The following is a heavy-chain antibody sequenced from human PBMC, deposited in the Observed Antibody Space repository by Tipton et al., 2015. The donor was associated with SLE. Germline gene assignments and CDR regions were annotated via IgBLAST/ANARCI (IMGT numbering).Heavy chain of an antibody. CDR2: INHSGST. J-gene: IGHJ4*02. Sequence: TLSLTCVVYGGSFSGYYWSWIRQPPGKGLEWIGEINHSGSTNYNPSLNSRVTISVDTSKNQLSLNLSSVTAADTALYYCARDTGVDIDYWGQGTLVTVSS. CDR3: ARDTGVDIDY. D-gene: IGHD7-27*01. CDR1: GGSFSGYY. V-gene: IGHV4-34*01.